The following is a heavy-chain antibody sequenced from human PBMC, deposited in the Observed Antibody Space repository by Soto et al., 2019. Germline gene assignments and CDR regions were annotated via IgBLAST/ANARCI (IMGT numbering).Heavy chain of an antibody. Sequence: QVQLQQWGAGLLKPSETLSLTCAVYGGSFSGYYWRWIRQPPGKGLEWIGEINHSGSTNYNPSLKSRVARSVGTSNDQFSPRLSSVTAADTAVYYFARYYGGLRLWDYWGQGTLVTVS. D-gene: IGHD3-3*01. CDR2: INHSGST. CDR1: GGSFSGYY. CDR3: ARYYGGLRLWDY. V-gene: IGHV4-34*01. J-gene: IGHJ4*02.